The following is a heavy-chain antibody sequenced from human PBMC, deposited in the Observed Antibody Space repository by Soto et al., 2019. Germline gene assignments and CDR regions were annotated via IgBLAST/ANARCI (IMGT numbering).Heavy chain of an antibody. V-gene: IGHV1-18*01. D-gene: IGHD1-1*01. CDR2: ISAHNGNT. J-gene: IGHJ4*02. Sequence: QVHLVQSGAEVKKPGASVKVSCQASGYAFTTYGTTWVRQAPGQGLEWMGWISAHNGNTNYAQKLQARVTVTRDRSTSTAYMELRSLRSDDTAVYYCARGRYGDYWGQGALVTVSS. CDR1: GYAFTTYG. CDR3: ARGRYGDY.